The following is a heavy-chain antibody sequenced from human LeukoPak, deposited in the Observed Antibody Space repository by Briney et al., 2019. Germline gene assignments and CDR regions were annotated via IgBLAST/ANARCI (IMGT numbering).Heavy chain of an antibody. V-gene: IGHV4-59*01. CDR2: IYYSGST. CDR1: GGSISSYY. J-gene: IGHJ1*01. Sequence: SETLSLTCTVSGGSISSYYWSWIRQPPGKGLEWIGYIYYSGSTNYNPSLKSRVTISVDTSKNQFSLKLSSVTAADTAVYYCARVGGVYCSGGSCYSDQHWGQGTLVTVSS. D-gene: IGHD2-15*01. CDR3: ARVGGVYCSGGSCYSDQH.